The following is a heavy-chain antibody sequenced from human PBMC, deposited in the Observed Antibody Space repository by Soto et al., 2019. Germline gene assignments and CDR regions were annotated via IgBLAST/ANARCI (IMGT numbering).Heavy chain of an antibody. Sequence: VGSLRLSCAASGFTFSSYEMNWVRQAPGKGLEWVSYISSSGSTIYYADSVKGRFTISRDNAKNSLYLQMNSLRAEDTAVYYCESPRLDFDYWGQGTLVTVSS. CDR1: GFTFSSYE. V-gene: IGHV3-48*03. CDR3: ESPRLDFDY. D-gene: IGHD4-17*01. CDR2: ISSSGSTI. J-gene: IGHJ4*02.